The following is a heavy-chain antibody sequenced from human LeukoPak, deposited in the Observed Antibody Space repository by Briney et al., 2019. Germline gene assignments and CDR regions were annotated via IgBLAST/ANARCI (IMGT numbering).Heavy chain of an antibody. J-gene: IGHJ4*02. CDR1: GFTFSSYS. V-gene: IGHV3-30*18. CDR2: ISYDGSNK. Sequence: GGSLRLSCAASGFTFSSYSMNWDRQAPGKGLEWVAVISYDGSNKYYADSVKGRFTISRDNSKNTLYLQMNSLRAEDTAVYYCAKGGYSSSWYFDYWGQGTLVTVSS. CDR3: AKGGYSSSWYFDY. D-gene: IGHD6-13*01.